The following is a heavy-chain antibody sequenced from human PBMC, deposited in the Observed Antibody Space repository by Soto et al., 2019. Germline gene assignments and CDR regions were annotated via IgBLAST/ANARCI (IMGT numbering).Heavy chain of an antibody. J-gene: IGHJ6*02. V-gene: IGHV1-2*04. D-gene: IGHD1-1*01. Sequence: ASVKVSCKASGYTFTGYYMHWVRQAPGQGLEWMGWINPNSGGTNYAQKFQGWVTMTRDTSISTAYMELSRLRSDDTAVYYCARWRRLATENYYYYYYGMDVWGQGTTVTVSS. CDR1: GYTFTGYY. CDR3: ARWRRLATENYYYYYYGMDV. CDR2: INPNSGGT.